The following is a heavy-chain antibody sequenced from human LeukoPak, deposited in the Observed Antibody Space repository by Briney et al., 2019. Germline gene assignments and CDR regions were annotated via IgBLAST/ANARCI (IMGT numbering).Heavy chain of an antibody. Sequence: PSETLSLTCAVYGGSFSGYYWSWIRQPPGKGLEWIGEINHSGSTNYNPSLKSRVTISVDTSKNQFSLKLSSVTAADTAVYYCASSPGVGAQDYWGQGTLVTVSS. V-gene: IGHV4-34*01. J-gene: IGHJ4*02. CDR3: ASSPGVGAQDY. CDR1: GGSFSGYY. D-gene: IGHD1-26*01. CDR2: INHSGST.